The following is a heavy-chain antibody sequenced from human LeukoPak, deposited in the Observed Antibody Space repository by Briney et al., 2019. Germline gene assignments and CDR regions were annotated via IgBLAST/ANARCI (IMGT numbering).Heavy chain of an antibody. D-gene: IGHD3-22*01. CDR1: GYTFTAYY. CDR3: ASVTYYDSSGYYFGDY. J-gene: IGHJ4*02. CDR2: INPNSGGT. V-gene: IGHV1-2*06. Sequence: GASVKVSCKAPGYTFTAYYIHWVRQAPGQGLEWMGRINPNSGGTNYAQKFQGRVTMTRDTSISTAYMELSRLKSDDTAVYYCASVTYYDSSGYYFGDYWGQGTLVTVSS.